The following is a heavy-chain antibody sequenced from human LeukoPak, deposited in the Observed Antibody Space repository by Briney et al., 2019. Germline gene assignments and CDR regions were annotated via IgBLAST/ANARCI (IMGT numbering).Heavy chain of an antibody. Sequence: GRSLRLSCAASGFTFSSYGMHWVRQAPGKGLEWVAVIWYGGSNKYYADSVRGRFTISRDNAKNSLYLEMDSLRAEDTAVYYCTKVTLRWSRDWGQGTLVTVSS. J-gene: IGHJ4*02. D-gene: IGHD4-23*01. V-gene: IGHV3-33*06. CDR1: GFTFSSYG. CDR3: TKVTLRWSRD. CDR2: IWYGGSNK.